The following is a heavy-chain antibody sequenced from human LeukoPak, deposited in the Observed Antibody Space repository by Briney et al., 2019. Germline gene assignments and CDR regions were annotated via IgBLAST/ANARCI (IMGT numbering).Heavy chain of an antibody. Sequence: SETLSLTCTVSGGSISSYYWGWIRQPPGKGLEWIGYIYYSGSTNYNPSLKSRVTISVDTSKNQFSLKLSSVTAADTAVYYCARVWVEQQLAAEYFQHWGQGTLVTVSS. CDR1: GGSISSYY. V-gene: IGHV4-59*08. D-gene: IGHD6-13*01. J-gene: IGHJ1*01. CDR2: IYYSGST. CDR3: ARVWVEQQLAAEYFQH.